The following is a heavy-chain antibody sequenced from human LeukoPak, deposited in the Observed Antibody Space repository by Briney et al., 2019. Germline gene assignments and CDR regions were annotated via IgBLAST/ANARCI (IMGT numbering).Heavy chain of an antibody. CDR1: GGSISSSSYY. Sequence: PSETLSLTCTVSGGSISSSSYYWGWIRQPPGKGLEWIGSIYYSGSTYYNPSLKSRVTISVDTSKNQFSLKLSSVTAADTAVYYCARDIVVVPAAYNWFDPWGQGTLVTVSS. CDR2: IYYSGST. CDR3: ARDIVVVPAAYNWFDP. D-gene: IGHD2-2*01. V-gene: IGHV4-39*01. J-gene: IGHJ5*02.